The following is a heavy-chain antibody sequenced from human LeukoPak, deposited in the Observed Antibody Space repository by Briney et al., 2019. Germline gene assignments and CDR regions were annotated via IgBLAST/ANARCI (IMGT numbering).Heavy chain of an antibody. J-gene: IGHJ4*02. CDR1: GGSISSGGYY. V-gene: IGHV4-31*03. Sequence: SETLSLTCTVSGGSISSGGYYWSWIRQHPGKGLEWIGYIYYSGSTYYNPSLKSRVTISVDTSKNQFSLKLSSVTAADTAVYYCARETTYYYDSSGCRTYYFDYWGQGTLVTVSS. CDR3: ARETTYYYDSSGCRTYYFDY. CDR2: IYYSGST. D-gene: IGHD3-22*01.